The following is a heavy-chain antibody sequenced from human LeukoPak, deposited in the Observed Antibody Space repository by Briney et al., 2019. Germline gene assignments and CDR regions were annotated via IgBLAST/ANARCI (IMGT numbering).Heavy chain of an antibody. V-gene: IGHV3-9*01. CDR2: VTWNRGSI. CDR1: GFTFDDYA. J-gene: IGHJ5*02. CDR3: AKDSGYSSSWYNWFDP. D-gene: IGHD6-13*01. Sequence: GGSLRLSCAASGFTFDDYAMHWVRQAPGKGLEWVSGVTWNRGSIDYADSVKGRFTISRDNAKNSLYLQLNSLRPEDTALYYCAKDSGYSSSWYNWFDPWGQGTLVTVSS.